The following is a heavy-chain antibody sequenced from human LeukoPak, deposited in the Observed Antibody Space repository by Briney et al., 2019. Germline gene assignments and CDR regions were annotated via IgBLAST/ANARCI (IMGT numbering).Heavy chain of an antibody. CDR1: GFTFSSYS. Sequence: GGSLRLSCAASGFTFSSYSMNWVRQAPGKGLEWGSYISGSSSTIYYADSVKSRFTISRDNGKNTLYLQMNSLRAEDTAVYYCARGYCTSTSCYNDYWGQGTLVTVSS. D-gene: IGHD2-2*02. J-gene: IGHJ4*02. V-gene: IGHV3-48*01. CDR3: ARGYCTSTSCYNDY. CDR2: ISGSSSTI.